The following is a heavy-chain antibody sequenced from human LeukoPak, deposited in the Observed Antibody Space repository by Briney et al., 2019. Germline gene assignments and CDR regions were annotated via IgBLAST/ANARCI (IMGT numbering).Heavy chain of an antibody. CDR1: GFTFSDYY. J-gene: IGHJ4*02. Sequence: GGSLRLSCAASGFTFSDYYMGWIRQAPGKGLEWVSYISSSGSATFNADSVKGRFTISRDNSKNTLYLQMNSLRAEDTAVYYCAKEGVGYGEYDYWGQGTLVTVSS. D-gene: IGHD4-17*01. CDR3: AKEGVGYGEYDY. V-gene: IGHV3-11*04. CDR2: ISSSGSAT.